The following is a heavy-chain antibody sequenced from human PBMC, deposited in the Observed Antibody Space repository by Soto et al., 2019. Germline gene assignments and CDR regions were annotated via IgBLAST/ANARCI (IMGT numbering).Heavy chain of an antibody. V-gene: IGHV3-30*18. CDR2: ISNDGSDE. J-gene: IGHJ4*02. Sequence: QVQLVESGGGVVQPGSSPRLSCAASGFTFSKSGMHWVRQAPGKGLEWVAAISNDGSDEYYADSVQGRFNISRDNSKHTLSLQMNSLRFEDTALYFCAKDRRKWGASASEKWGQGTLVTVSS. CDR3: AKDRRKWGASASEK. CDR1: GFTFSKSG. D-gene: IGHD2-2*01.